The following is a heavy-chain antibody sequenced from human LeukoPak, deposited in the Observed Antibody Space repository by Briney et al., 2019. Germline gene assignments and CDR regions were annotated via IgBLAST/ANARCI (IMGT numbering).Heavy chain of an antibody. CDR1: GYSFTGSY. Sequence: GASVKVSCKASGYSFTGSYIHWARQAPGQGLEWMGWINLNSGGTKYAQKFQGRVTMTGDTSINTAYMELSRLISDDTAVYYCARSGGFDYWGQGTLVTVSS. J-gene: IGHJ4*02. CDR3: ARSGGFDY. CDR2: INLNSGGT. D-gene: IGHD6-25*01. V-gene: IGHV1-2*02.